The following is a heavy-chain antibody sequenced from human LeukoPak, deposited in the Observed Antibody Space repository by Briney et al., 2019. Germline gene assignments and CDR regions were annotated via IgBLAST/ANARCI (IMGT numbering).Heavy chain of an antibody. CDR2: INPNSGGT. V-gene: IGHV1-2*02. CDR1: GYTFTAYY. J-gene: IGHJ4*02. CDR3: ASGGTLVRGVIMTEGIDYFDY. D-gene: IGHD3-10*01. Sequence: GASVKVSCKASGYTFTAYYIHWVRQAPGQGLEWMGWINPNSGGTNYAQKFQGRVTMTRDTSISTAYMELSRLRSDDTAVYYCASGGTLVRGVIMTEGIDYFDYWGQGTVVTVST.